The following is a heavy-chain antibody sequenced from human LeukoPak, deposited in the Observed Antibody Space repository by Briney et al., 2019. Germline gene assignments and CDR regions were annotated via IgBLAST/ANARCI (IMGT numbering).Heavy chain of an antibody. CDR2: IYPGDSDT. V-gene: IGHV5-51*01. J-gene: IGHJ3*02. CDR1: GYRFTDYW. Sequence: GESLKISCKGSGYRFTDYWIGWVRQMPGKGLEWMGIIYPGDSDTRYSPSFQGQVTISADKSISAAYLQWSSLKASDTAMYYCARRGDSTYYYDSSGYYFDIWGQGTMVTVSS. CDR3: ARRGDSTYYYDSSGYYFDI. D-gene: IGHD3-22*01.